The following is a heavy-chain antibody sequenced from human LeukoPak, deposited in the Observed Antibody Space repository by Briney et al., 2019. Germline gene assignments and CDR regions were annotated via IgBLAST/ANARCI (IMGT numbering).Heavy chain of an antibody. D-gene: IGHD1-1*01. Sequence: SETLSLTCTVSGGSISSSSYYWGWIRQPPGKGLEWVASIYSGGSTYYNPSLKSRVTILLDTSKNQFSLKLSSVTAADTAVYYCARGATGDFDYWGQGTLVTVSS. CDR1: GGSISSSSYY. V-gene: IGHV4-39*07. J-gene: IGHJ4*02. CDR2: IYSGGST. CDR3: ARGATGDFDY.